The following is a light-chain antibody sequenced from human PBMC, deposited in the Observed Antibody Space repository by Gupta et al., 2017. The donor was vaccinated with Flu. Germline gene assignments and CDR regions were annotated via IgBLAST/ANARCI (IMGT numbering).Light chain of an antibody. CDR3: YSNTSSNSLE. Sequence: SITISCTGTSSDVGGYNYVSCYQHHPANPPHLMIYEVIHRPACVPNRFSASKSGNTASLTISVHPDEDDADYYSYSNTSSNSLEFGGGTKLTVL. J-gene: IGLJ3*02. CDR1: SSDVGGYNY. V-gene: IGLV2-14*01. CDR2: EVI.